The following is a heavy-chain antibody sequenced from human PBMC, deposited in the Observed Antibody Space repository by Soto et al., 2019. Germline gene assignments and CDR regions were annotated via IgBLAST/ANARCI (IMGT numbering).Heavy chain of an antibody. CDR3: AKDLGYSSAPDY. CDR1: GFTFSSYG. J-gene: IGHJ4*02. V-gene: IGHV3-30*18. D-gene: IGHD6-19*01. Sequence: PGGPLRLSCAASGFTFSSYGMHWVRQAPGKGLEGVAVISYDGSNKYYADSVKGRFTISRDNSKNTLYLQMNSLRAEDTAVYYCAKDLGYSSAPDYWGQGTLVTVSS. CDR2: ISYDGSNK.